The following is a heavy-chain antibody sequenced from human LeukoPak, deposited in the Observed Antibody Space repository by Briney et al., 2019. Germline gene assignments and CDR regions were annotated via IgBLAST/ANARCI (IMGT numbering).Heavy chain of an antibody. D-gene: IGHD3-16*01. CDR1: GFNFIYYA. CDR3: AKERDRDFVGGAFDI. CDR2: ISGSGGNT. J-gene: IGHJ3*02. V-gene: IGHV3-23*01. Sequence: PGGSLRLSCAAPGFNFIYYAMSWVRQAPGKGLEWVSTISGSGGNTYYADSVKGRFTISRDNSKNTLYLQMNSLRAEDTAVYYCAKERDRDFVGGAFDIWGQGTMVTVSS.